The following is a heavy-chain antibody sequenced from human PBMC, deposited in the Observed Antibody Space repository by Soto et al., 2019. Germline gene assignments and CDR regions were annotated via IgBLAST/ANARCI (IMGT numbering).Heavy chain of an antibody. CDR1: GYSFTSYW. D-gene: IGHD2-2*01. V-gene: IGHV5-51*01. CDR2: IFPGDSDT. Sequence: PGESLKISGKGSGYSFTSYWIGWVRQMPGKGLEWMGIIFPGDSDTRYSPSFQGQVTFSADKSISTAYLQWSSLKASDTAMYYCARMYCSSTSCYNYYYYYGMDVWGQGTTVTGSS. J-gene: IGHJ6*02. CDR3: ARMYCSSTSCYNYYYYYGMDV.